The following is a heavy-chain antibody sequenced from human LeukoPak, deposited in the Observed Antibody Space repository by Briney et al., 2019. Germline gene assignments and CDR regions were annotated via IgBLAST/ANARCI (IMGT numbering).Heavy chain of an antibody. D-gene: IGHD6-13*01. CDR2: IKQDGSEK. Sequence: QPGGSLRLTCAASGFTFSSYWMSWVRQAPGKGLEWVANIKQDGSEKYYVDSGKGRFTISRDNAKNSLYLQMNSLRAEDTAVYYCAKISSSWYISDYWGQGTLVTVSS. J-gene: IGHJ4*02. CDR3: AKISSSWYISDY. CDR1: GFTFSSYW. V-gene: IGHV3-7*01.